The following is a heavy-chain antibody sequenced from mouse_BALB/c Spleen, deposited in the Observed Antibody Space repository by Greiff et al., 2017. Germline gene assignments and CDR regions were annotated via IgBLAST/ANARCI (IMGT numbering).Heavy chain of an antibody. Sequence: VQLQQSGAELAKPGASVKMSCKASGYTFTSYWMHWVKQRPGQGLEWIGYINPSTGYTEYNQKFKDKATLTADKSSSTAYMQLSSLTSEDSAVYYCARRDRYDGRGFDYWGQGTTLTVSS. CDR3: ARRDRYDGRGFDY. CDR1: GYTFTSYW. V-gene: IGHV1-7*01. J-gene: IGHJ2*01. D-gene: IGHD2-14*01. CDR2: INPSTGYT.